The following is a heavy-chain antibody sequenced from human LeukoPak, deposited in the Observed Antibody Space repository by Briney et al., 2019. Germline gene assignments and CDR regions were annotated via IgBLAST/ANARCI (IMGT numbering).Heavy chain of an antibody. D-gene: IGHD2-2*01. CDR2: ISSSGSTI. CDR3: ARDFCSSTSCRTGSDNYFDY. Sequence: GGSLRLSCAASGFTFSDYYMSWIRQAPGKGLEGVSYISSSGSTIYYAHSVKGRFTISRDNAKNSLYLQMNSLRAEDTAVYYCARDFCSSTSCRTGSDNYFDYWGQGTLVTVSS. V-gene: IGHV3-11*01. CDR1: GFTFSDYY. J-gene: IGHJ4*02.